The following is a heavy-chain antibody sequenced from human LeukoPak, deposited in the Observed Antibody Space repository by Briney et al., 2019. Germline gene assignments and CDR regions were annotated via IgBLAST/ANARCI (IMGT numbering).Heavy chain of an antibody. V-gene: IGHV1-2*02. CDR3: ATVDYVGY. Sequence: ASVKVSCKASGGTFSSYAISWVRQAPGQGLEWMGWINPNSGGTNYAQKFQGRVTMTRDTSISTAYMELSRLRSDDTAVYYCATVDYVGYWGQGTLVTVSS. J-gene: IGHJ4*02. CDR2: INPNSGGT. CDR1: GGTFSSYA.